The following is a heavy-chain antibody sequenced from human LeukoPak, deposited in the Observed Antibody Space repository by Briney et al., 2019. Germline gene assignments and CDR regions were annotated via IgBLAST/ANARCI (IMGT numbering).Heavy chain of an antibody. CDR1: GFTFSSYA. D-gene: IGHD5-18*01. Sequence: GGSLRLSCAASGFTFSSYAMSWVRQAPGKGLEWVSAISGSGGSTYYADSVKGRFTISRDNSKNTLYLQTNSLRAEDTAVYYCAKDSTNRLYGYIDYWGQGTLVTVSS. J-gene: IGHJ4*02. CDR3: AKDSTNRLYGYIDY. CDR2: ISGSGGST. V-gene: IGHV3-23*01.